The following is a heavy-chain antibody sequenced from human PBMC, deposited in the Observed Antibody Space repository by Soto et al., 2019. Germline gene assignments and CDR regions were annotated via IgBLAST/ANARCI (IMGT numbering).Heavy chain of an antibody. J-gene: IGHJ6*03. CDR3: ARVAYDFCNSYSNIVIEDWYIDV. Sequence: QVLLVQSGAEVKRPGASVMLSCKASGYTFSRYALHWVRQAPGQSLEWMGWINTGKGNTKYSQKFQGRVTITRDTTASTVYLEVTSLKSEDKGVYYCARVAYDFCNSYSNIVIEDWYIDVWGKGTGVTVSS. V-gene: IGHV1-3*04. CDR2: INTGKGNT. CDR1: GYTFSRYA. D-gene: IGHD3-3*01.